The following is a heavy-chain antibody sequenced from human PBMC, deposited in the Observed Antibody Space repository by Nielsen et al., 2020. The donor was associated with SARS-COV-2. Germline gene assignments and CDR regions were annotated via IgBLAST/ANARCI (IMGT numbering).Heavy chain of an antibody. J-gene: IGHJ6*02. CDR2: ISYDGSNK. D-gene: IGHD2-21*01. Sequence: GESLKISCAASGFTFSSYGMHWVRQAPGKGLEWVAVISYDGSNKYYADSVKGRFTISRDNSKNTLYLQMNSLRAEDTAVYYCARLLFGDYYYYGMDVWGQGTTVTVSS. V-gene: IGHV3-30*03. CDR1: GFTFSSYG. CDR3: ARLLFGDYYYYGMDV.